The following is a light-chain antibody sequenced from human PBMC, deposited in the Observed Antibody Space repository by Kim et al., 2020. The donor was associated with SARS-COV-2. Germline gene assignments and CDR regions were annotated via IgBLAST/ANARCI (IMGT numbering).Light chain of an antibody. J-gene: IGLJ2*01. V-gene: IGLV2-14*03. CDR1: DSDVGSYNY. Sequence: GHAFTISCTGTDSDVGSYNYVSWYQQNPGQAPILMIYDVTKRPSGISDRFSGSKSANTTSLTISGLQAEDEADYYCSSYTTRTTLIFGGGTQLTVL. CDR3: SSYTTRTTLI. CDR2: DVT.